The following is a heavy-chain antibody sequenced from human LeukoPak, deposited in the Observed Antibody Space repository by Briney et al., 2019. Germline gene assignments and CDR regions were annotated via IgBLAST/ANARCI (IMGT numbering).Heavy chain of an antibody. CDR3: TRGYSSSWYPPFDY. Sequence: PGGSLRFSFTALGSTLVVFAMGGFGRAQGRGRGGEGLFRSKAYGGTTEYAASVKGRLTISRDDSKSIAYLQMNSLKTEDTAVYYCTRGYSSSWYPPFDYWGQGTLVTVSS. V-gene: IGHV3-49*03. D-gene: IGHD6-13*01. CDR1: GSTLVVFA. J-gene: IGHJ4*02. CDR2: FRSKAYGGTT.